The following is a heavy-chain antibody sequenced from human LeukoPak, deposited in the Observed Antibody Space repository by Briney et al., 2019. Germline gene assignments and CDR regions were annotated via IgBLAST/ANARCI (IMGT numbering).Heavy chain of an antibody. J-gene: IGHJ4*02. Sequence: GGSLRLSCAASGFTFSNYAMSWVRQAPGKGLEWVSAISGSGGSTYYADSVKGRFTISRDNSKNTLYLQMNSLRAEDTAVYYCAKSYSSGWNYFDYWGQGTLVTVSS. D-gene: IGHD6-19*01. CDR1: GFTFSNYA. V-gene: IGHV3-23*01. CDR3: AKSYSSGWNYFDY. CDR2: ISGSGGST.